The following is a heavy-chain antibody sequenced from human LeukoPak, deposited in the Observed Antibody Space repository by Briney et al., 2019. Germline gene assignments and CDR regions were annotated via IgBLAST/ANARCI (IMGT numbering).Heavy chain of an antibody. V-gene: IGHV1-18*01. CDR2: ISAYNGNT. CDR1: GYTFTSYG. CDR3: ARTYYDILTGYYGAFDI. J-gene: IGHJ3*02. D-gene: IGHD3-9*01. Sequence: ASVKVSCKASGYTFTSYGISWVRQAPGQGLEWMGWISAYNGNTNYAQKLQGRVTMTTDTSTSTAYMELRSLRSDDTAVYYCARTYYDILTGYYGAFDIWGQGTMVTVSS.